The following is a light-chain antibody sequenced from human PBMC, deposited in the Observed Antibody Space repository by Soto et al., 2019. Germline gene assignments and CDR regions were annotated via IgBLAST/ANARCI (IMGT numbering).Light chain of an antibody. CDR3: QQRNVWPPVT. V-gene: IGKV3-11*01. CDR2: GAF. Sequence: EIVLTQSPATLSLSPGERATLSCRASPSVTTFLAWYQQKPGQAPRLLIYGAFNRATGIPARFSGSGSGTDFTLTISSLEPEDSAVYYCQQRNVWPPVTFGQGTRLEMK. CDR1: PSVTTF. J-gene: IGKJ5*01.